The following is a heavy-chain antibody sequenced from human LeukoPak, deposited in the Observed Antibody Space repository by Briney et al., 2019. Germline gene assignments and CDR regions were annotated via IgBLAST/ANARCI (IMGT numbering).Heavy chain of an antibody. CDR3: ARVPLTGYYKSSGFDY. J-gene: IGHJ4*02. D-gene: IGHD3-9*01. CDR1: GGSISSSNW. V-gene: IGHV4-4*02. CDR2: IYHSGST. Sequence: PSGTLSLTCAVSGGSISSSNWWSWVRQPPGKGLEWIGEIYHSGSTNYNPSLKSRVTISVDKSKNQFSLKLSSVTAADTAVYYCARVPLTGYYKSSGFDYWGQGTLVTVSS.